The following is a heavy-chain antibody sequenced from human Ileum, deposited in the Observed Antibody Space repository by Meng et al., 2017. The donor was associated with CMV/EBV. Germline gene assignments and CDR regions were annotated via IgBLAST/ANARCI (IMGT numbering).Heavy chain of an antibody. CDR3: AKGVAGPGTLPDPFDS. J-gene: IGHJ4*02. D-gene: IGHD1/OR15-1a*01. Sequence: SGFTVSTNYLSWVRQAPGKGLEWVSVIYSGGSMHYADSVEGRFTISRDNSKNTLYLQMNSLRPEDTAVYYCAKGVAGPGTLPDPFDSWGQGTLVTVSS. CDR1: GFTVSTNY. CDR2: IYSGGSM. V-gene: IGHV3-53*05.